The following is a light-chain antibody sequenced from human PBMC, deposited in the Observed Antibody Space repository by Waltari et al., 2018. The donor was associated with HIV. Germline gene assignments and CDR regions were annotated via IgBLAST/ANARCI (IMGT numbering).Light chain of an antibody. CDR2: NVS. Sequence: SALTQPASVSGSPGQSITIPCSGTSGDVVGYNFVSWYQKHPGKAPKLKIYNVSSRPSGVSIRFSGSRSANTASRTSSGLQVEDEADYFCSSYTSSGPRYVLFGGGTRLTVL. CDR3: SSYTSSGPRYVL. CDR1: SGDVVGYNF. J-gene: IGLJ2*01. V-gene: IGLV2-14*03.